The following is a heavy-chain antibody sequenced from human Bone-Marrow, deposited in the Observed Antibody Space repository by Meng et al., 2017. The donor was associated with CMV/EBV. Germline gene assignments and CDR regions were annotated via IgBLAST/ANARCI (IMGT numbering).Heavy chain of an antibody. J-gene: IGHJ6*02. CDR3: ARDRYDFWSGYPYYYYYYGMDV. V-gene: IGHV3-30-3*01. Sequence: GGSLRLSCAASGFTFSSYAMHWVRQAPGKGLEWVAVISYDGSNKYYADSVKGRFTISRDNAKNSLYLQMNSLRAEDTAVYYCARDRYDFWSGYPYYYYYYGMDVWGQGTTVTVSS. CDR1: GFTFSSYA. D-gene: IGHD3-3*01. CDR2: ISYDGSNK.